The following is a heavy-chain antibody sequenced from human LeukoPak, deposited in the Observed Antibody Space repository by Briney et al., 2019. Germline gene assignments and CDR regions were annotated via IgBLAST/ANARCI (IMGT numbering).Heavy chain of an antibody. CDR2: ISAGGDFV. J-gene: IGHJ4*02. D-gene: IGHD5-12*01. CDR1: GFPFSTHS. CDR3: AKDLSGYETSYYFDY. V-gene: IGHV3-21*04. Sequence: GSLRLSCAASGFPFSTHSLNWVRQALGKGLEWVSSISAGGDFVYYGDSVKGRFTISRDNAKNSPYLQMNSLRAEDTALYYCAKDLSGYETSYYFDYWGQGTLVTVSS.